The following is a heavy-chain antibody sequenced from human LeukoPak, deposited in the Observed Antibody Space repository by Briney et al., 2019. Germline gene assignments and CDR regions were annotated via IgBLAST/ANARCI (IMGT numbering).Heavy chain of an antibody. CDR3: ATDAPGSGYYYDSSGYYH. D-gene: IGHD3-22*01. CDR1: GYTFTDYY. J-gene: IGHJ5*02. Sequence: ASVKVSCKVSGYTFTDYYMHWVQQAPGKGLEWMGLVDPEDGETIYAEKFQGRVTITADTSTDTAYMELSSLRSEDTAVYYCATDAPGSGYYYDSSGYYHWGQGTLDTVSS. CDR2: VDPEDGET. V-gene: IGHV1-69-2*01.